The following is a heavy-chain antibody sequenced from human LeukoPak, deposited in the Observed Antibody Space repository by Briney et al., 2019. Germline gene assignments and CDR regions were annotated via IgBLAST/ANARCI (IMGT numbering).Heavy chain of an antibody. Sequence: GGSLRLSCAASGFTFSSYWMHWVRQAPGKGPVWVSRINSDGSTTSDADSVKGRFTISRDNAKNTLYLQMNSLRAEDTAVYYCTRGYSGSYRIDYWGQGTLVTVSS. CDR2: INSDGSTT. CDR1: GFTFSSYW. J-gene: IGHJ4*02. V-gene: IGHV3-74*01. D-gene: IGHD1-26*01. CDR3: TRGYSGSYRIDY.